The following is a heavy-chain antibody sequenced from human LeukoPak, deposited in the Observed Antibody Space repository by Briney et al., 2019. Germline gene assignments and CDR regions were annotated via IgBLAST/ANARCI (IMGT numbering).Heavy chain of an antibody. J-gene: IGHJ4*02. CDR3: ARDRGLEVATITATFDY. V-gene: IGHV3-48*03. CDR1: GFTFSSYE. CDR2: ISSSGSTI. D-gene: IGHD5-24*01. Sequence: GGSLRLSCAASGFTFSSYEMNWVRQAPGKGLEWVSYISSSGSTIYYADSVKGRFTISRDNAKNSLYLQMNSLRAEDTAVYYCARDRGLEVATITATFDYWGQGTLVTVSS.